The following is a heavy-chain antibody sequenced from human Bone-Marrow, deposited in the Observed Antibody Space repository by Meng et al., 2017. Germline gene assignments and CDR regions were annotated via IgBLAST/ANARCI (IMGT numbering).Heavy chain of an antibody. CDR1: GGSISSYY. J-gene: IGHJ4*02. D-gene: IGHD3-3*01. V-gene: IGHV4-59*01. CDR3: ARGNFGGYYDFTDY. Sequence: SETLSLTCTVSGGSISSYYWSWIRQPPGKGLEWIGYIYYSGSTNYNPSLKSRVTISVDTSKNQFSLKLSSVTAADTAVYYCARGNFGGYYDFTDYWGQGNLVTVSS. CDR2: IYYSGST.